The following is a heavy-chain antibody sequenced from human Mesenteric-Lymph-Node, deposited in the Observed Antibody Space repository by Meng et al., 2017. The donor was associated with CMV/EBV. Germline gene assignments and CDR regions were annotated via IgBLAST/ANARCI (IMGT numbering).Heavy chain of an antibody. D-gene: IGHD3-10*01. CDR2: IYYSGST. Sequence: SETLSLTCTVSGGSISSYYWSWIRQPPGKGLEWIGYIYYSGSTNYNPSLKSRVTISVDTSKNQFSLKLSSVTAADTAVYYCARGGFGELLIWGQGTLVTVS. V-gene: IGHV4-59*01. J-gene: IGHJ4*02. CDR1: GGSISSYY. CDR3: ARGGFGELLI.